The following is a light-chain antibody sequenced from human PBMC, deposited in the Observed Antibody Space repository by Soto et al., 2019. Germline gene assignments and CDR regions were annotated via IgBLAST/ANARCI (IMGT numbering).Light chain of an antibody. J-gene: IGLJ1*01. CDR1: HSDIGNYNY. V-gene: IGLV2-23*02. Sequence: VLTQPASVSGSPGQSITISCTGTHSDIGNYNYVSWYQHLPGKAPKLMIYDVGSRPSGVSSRFSGSKSGNTASLAISGLQAEDEADYYCCSYAGSSTYVFGTGTKVTVL. CDR2: DVG. CDR3: CSYAGSSTYV.